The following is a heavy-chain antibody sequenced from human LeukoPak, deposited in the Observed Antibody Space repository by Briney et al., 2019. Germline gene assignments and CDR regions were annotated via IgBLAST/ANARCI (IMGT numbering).Heavy chain of an antibody. CDR1: GFTFSTVA. V-gene: IGHV3-23*01. D-gene: IGHD1-26*01. CDR2: ISGGRGST. CDR3: AKAHVGSYHSGIV. Sequence: GGSLRLSCAASGFTFSTVAMNWVRQAPGKGLEWVSGISGGRGSTYYADSVKGRFSISRDNSKNSLYLQLNSLRVEDTAEYYCAKAHVGSYHSGIVWGQGTLVIVSS. J-gene: IGHJ4*02.